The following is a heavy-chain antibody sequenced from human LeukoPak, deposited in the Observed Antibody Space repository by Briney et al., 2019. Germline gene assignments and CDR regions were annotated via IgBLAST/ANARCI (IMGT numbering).Heavy chain of an antibody. CDR3: ARIQYGYSPFDY. J-gene: IGHJ4*02. Sequence: SEPLSLTCTVSGGSISSSYWSWIRQPPGKGLECIAYMSYTRSTNYNPSLKSRLTISVDTSKNQFSLKLNSVTAADTAMYYCARIQYGYSPFDYWGQGTLVT. CDR2: MSYTRST. V-gene: IGHV4-59*01. D-gene: IGHD5-18*01. CDR1: GGSISSSY.